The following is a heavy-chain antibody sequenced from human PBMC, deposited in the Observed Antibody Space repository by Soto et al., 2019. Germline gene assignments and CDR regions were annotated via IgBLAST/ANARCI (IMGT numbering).Heavy chain of an antibody. CDR2: IVGSGGST. CDR3: ARSLFPNGVNFDS. D-gene: IGHD2-8*01. J-gene: IGHJ4*02. V-gene: IGHV3-23*01. CDR1: GFTFSNHA. Sequence: GGSLRLSCAASGFTFSNHAMSWVRQAPGKGLEWVSVIVGSGGSTYYADSVKGRFTISRDNSKNMLFLQMASLRAEDTAVYYCARSLFPNGVNFDSWGQGTLVTVSS.